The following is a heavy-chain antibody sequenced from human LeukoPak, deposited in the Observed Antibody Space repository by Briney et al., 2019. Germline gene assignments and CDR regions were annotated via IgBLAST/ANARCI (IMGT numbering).Heavy chain of an antibody. CDR2: FYYSGST. J-gene: IGHJ5*02. Sequence: SETLSLTCIVSGGSISSYYWSRIRQPPGKGLEWIGYFYYSGSTSYNPSLKSRVTISVDTPKNQFSLKLSSVTAADTAVYYCARVIRGADNWFDPWGQGTLVTVSS. CDR3: ARVIRGADNWFDP. V-gene: IGHV4-59*01. D-gene: IGHD3-10*01. CDR1: GGSISSYY.